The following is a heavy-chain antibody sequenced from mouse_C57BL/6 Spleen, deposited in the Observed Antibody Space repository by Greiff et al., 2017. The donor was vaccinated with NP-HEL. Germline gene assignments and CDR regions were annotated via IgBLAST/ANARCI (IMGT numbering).Heavy chain of an antibody. CDR3: ARFDYDYDYFDY. CDR2: IYPGDGDT. V-gene: IGHV1-80*01. J-gene: IGHJ2*01. CDR1: GYAFSSYW. Sequence: VKLQESGAELVKPGASVKISCKASGYAFSSYWMNWVKQRPGKGLEWIGQIYPGDGDTNYNGKFKGKATLTADKSSSTAYMQLSSLTSEDSAVYFCARFDYDYDYFDYWGQGTTLTVSS. D-gene: IGHD2-4*01.